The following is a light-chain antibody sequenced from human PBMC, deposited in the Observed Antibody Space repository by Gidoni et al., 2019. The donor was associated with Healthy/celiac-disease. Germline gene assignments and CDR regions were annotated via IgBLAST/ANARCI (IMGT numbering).Light chain of an antibody. V-gene: IGKV1-5*01. J-gene: IGKJ2*01. CDR2: DAS. CDR1: QSISSW. CDR3: QQYNSYPYT. Sequence: DIQMTQSPSTLSASVGDRVTITCRASQSISSWLAWYHQKPGKAPKLLIYDASSLESGVPSRFSGSGSGTAFSLTISSLQPDDFATYYCQQYNSYPYTFGQGTKLEIK.